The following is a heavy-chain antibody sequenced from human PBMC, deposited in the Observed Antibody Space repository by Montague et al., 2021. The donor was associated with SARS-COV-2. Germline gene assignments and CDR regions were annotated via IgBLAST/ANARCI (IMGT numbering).Heavy chain of an antibody. J-gene: IGHJ5*02. CDR2: IYFGGGT. CDR1: GGSVSSSNYF. Sequence: SETLSLTCTVSGGSVSSSNYFWGWIRQPPGKGLELIGNIYFGGGTYYNPSLKSRVTISVDTSKNQFSLKLTSVTAADTAVYWCARDAGKGFSGDGTDGWFDPWGQGTLVSVSS. CDR3: ARDAGKGFSGDGTDGWFDP. D-gene: IGHD1-14*01. V-gene: IGHV4-39*07.